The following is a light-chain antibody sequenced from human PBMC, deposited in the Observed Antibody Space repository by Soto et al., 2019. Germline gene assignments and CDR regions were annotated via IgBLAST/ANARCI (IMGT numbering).Light chain of an antibody. CDR3: AAWDDSLNGVV. CDR1: SSNIGSNT. CDR2: SNN. Sequence: QPVLTQPPSASGTPGQRVTISCFGSSSNIGSNTVNWYQQLPGTPPKLLIYSNNQGPSGVPDRFSGSKSGTSASLAISGLQSEDEADYYCAAWDDSLNGVVFGGGTKVTVL. V-gene: IGLV1-44*01. J-gene: IGLJ2*01.